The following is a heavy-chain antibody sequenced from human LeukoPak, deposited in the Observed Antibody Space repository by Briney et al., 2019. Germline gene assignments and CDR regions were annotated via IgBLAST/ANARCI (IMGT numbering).Heavy chain of an antibody. CDR2: IYASGST. CDR3: ARKGKLGDAFDI. V-gene: IGHV4-61*02. D-gene: IGHD3-16*01. CDR1: GGSISSGDYY. Sequence: PSETLSLTCTVSGGSISSGDYYWSWIRQPAGMRLEWIGRIYASGSTNYNPSLKSRVTISVDTSENQFSLKLISVTAADTAMYYCARKGKLGDAFDIWGQGTMVTVSA. J-gene: IGHJ3*02.